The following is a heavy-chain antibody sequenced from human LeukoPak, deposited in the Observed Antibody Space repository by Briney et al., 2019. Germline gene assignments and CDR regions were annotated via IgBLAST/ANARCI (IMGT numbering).Heavy chain of an antibody. CDR2: ISGSGGST. Sequence: GGSLRLSCAASGLTFSSYAMSWVRQAPGKGLEWVSAISGSGGSTYYADSVKGRFTISRDNSKNTLYLQMNSLRAEDTAVYYCAKREQLALDYYYYMDVWGKGTTVTVSS. CDR3: AKREQLALDYYYYMDV. CDR1: GLTFSSYA. V-gene: IGHV3-23*01. J-gene: IGHJ6*03. D-gene: IGHD6-6*01.